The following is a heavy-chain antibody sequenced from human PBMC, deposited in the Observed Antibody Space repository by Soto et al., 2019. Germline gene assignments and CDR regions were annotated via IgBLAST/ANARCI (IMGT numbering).Heavy chain of an antibody. CDR1: GFTFSDYY. D-gene: IGHD3-10*01. V-gene: IGHV3-72*01. CDR2: SKNKADSYTT. CDR3: TGWGSGNDFGAA. Sequence: EVQLVESGGGLVQPGGSLRLSCAASGFTFSDYYMDWVRQAPGKGLEWVGRSKNKADSYTTEYAASVKGRFTISRDGSKNSLFLQMHSLKAEDTGVYSCTGWGSGNDFGAAWGQGILVTVSS. J-gene: IGHJ4*02.